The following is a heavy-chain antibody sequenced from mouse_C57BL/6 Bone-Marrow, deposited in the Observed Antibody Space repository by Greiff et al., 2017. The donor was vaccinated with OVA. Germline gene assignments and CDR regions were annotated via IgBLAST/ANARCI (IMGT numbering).Heavy chain of an antibody. CDR1: GYTFTDYY. Sequence: EVQLQQSGPELVKPGASVKISCKASGYTFTDYYMNWVKQSHGKSLEWIGDINPNNGGTSYNQKFKGKATLTVDKSSSTAYMELRSLTSEDSAVYYCARLDGYYLPYAMDYWGQGTSVTVSS. D-gene: IGHD2-3*01. CDR2: INPNNGGT. CDR3: ARLDGYYLPYAMDY. V-gene: IGHV1-26*01. J-gene: IGHJ4*01.